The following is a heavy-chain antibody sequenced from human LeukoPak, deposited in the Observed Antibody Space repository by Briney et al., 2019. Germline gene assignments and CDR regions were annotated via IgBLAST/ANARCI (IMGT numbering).Heavy chain of an antibody. J-gene: IGHJ4*02. CDR1: GFTFDDYA. CDR2: ISWNSGSI. D-gene: IGHD1-26*01. CDR3: AKPLYSGSYSPLDY. Sequence: SLRLSCAASGFTFDDYATHWVRQAPGKGLEWVSGISWNSGSIGYADSVKGRFTISRDNAKNSLYLQMNSLRAEDTALYYCAKPLYSGSYSPLDYWGQGTLVTVSS. V-gene: IGHV3-9*01.